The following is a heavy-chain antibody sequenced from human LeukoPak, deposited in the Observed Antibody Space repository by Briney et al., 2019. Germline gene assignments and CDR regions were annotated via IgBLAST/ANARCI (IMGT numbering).Heavy chain of an antibody. J-gene: IGHJ4*02. CDR2: IKQDGSEK. V-gene: IGHV3-7*01. CDR3: ARDGQQLVPFDY. D-gene: IGHD6-13*01. CDR1: GFTFSSYA. Sequence: GGSLRLSCAASGFTFSSYAMHWVRQVPGKGLEWVANIKQDGSEKYYVDSVKGRFTISRDNAKNSLYLQMNSLRAEDTAVYYCARDGQQLVPFDYWGQGTLVTVSS.